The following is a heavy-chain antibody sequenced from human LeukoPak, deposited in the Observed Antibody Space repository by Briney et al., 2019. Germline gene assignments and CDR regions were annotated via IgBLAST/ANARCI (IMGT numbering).Heavy chain of an antibody. Sequence: SETLSLTCTVSGGSISSGGYYWSWIRQHPGKGLEWIGYIYYSGSTYYNPSLKSRVTISVDTSKNQFSLKLSSVTAADTAVYYCARASGTIFGVVRDYFDYCGQGTLVTVSS. CDR1: GGSISSGGYY. V-gene: IGHV4-31*03. CDR2: IYYSGST. J-gene: IGHJ4*02. D-gene: IGHD3-3*01. CDR3: ARASGTIFGVVRDYFDY.